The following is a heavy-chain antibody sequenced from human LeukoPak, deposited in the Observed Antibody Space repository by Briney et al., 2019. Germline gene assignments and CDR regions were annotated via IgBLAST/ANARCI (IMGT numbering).Heavy chain of an antibody. D-gene: IGHD3-16*01. CDR3: ARDWGSAEH. Sequence: GGSLRLSCAAAGFTFRTYAMHWVRQAPGKGLEWVAVISYDGSNKYYADSVKGRFTISRDNSKNTLYLQMNSLRAEDTAVYYCARDWGSAEHWGQGTLVTVSS. J-gene: IGHJ1*01. V-gene: IGHV3-30-3*01. CDR1: GFTFRTYA. CDR2: ISYDGSNK.